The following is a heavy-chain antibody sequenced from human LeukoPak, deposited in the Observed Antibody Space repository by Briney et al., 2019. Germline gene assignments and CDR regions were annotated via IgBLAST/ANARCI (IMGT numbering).Heavy chain of an antibody. J-gene: IGHJ6*03. Sequence: ASVKVSCKASGYTFTSYGISWVRQAPGQGLEWMGWISAYNGNTNYAQKLQGRVTMTTDTSTSTAYVELRSLRSDDTAVYYCARDKILAVYYYYMDVWGKGTTVTVSS. D-gene: IGHD6-19*01. V-gene: IGHV1-18*01. CDR1: GYTFTSYG. CDR2: ISAYNGNT. CDR3: ARDKILAVYYYYMDV.